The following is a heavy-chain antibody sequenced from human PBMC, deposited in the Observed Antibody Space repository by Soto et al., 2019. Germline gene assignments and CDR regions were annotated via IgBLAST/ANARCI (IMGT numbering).Heavy chain of an antibody. Sequence: GGSLRLSCAASGFTFSSYDMHWVRQAPGKGLEWVAVISRDGGTKYYADSVKGRFTISKDNSRNTLFLEMNNLRGDDMAVYYCTGEVASGYWGQGTLVTVSS. D-gene: IGHD2-8*02. CDR3: TGEVASGY. V-gene: IGHV3-30*03. CDR1: GFTFSSYD. CDR2: ISRDGGTK. J-gene: IGHJ4*02.